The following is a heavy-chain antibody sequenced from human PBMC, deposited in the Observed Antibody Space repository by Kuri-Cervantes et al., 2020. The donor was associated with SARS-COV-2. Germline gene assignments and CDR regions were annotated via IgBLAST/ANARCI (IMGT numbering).Heavy chain of an antibody. CDR1: GYTFTSYE. Sequence: ASVKVSCKASGYTFTSYEINWVRQATGQGLEWMGWISAYNGNTNYAQKLQGRVTMTTDTSASTAYMELRSLRSDDTAVYYCARLWGTNDAFDIWGQGSMVTVSS. J-gene: IGHJ3*02. CDR3: ARLWGTNDAFDI. V-gene: IGHV1-18*01. CDR2: ISAYNGNT. D-gene: IGHD7-27*01.